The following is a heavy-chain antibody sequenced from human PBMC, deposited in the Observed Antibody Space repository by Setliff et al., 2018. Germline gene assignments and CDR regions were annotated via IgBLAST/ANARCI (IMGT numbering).Heavy chain of an antibody. V-gene: IGHV3-72*01. D-gene: IGHD2-21*01. J-gene: IGHJ4*02. Sequence: LRLSCAASGFSFSDHYMDWVRQAPGRGLEWVARSRNKESSYTTEYAASVKGRFTIARDDSKKSVYLQMNSLKTEDAAVYYCVRTLIPGYYFDCWGQGTLVTVSS. CDR2: SRNKESSYTT. CDR3: VRTLIPGYYFDC. CDR1: GFSFSDHY.